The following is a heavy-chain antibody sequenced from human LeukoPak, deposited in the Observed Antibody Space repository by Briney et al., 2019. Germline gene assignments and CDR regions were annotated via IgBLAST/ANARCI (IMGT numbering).Heavy chain of an antibody. Sequence: PSETLSLTCTVSGGSISSGSYYWGWIRQPPGKGLEWIGSIYYSGSTYYNPSLKSRVTISVDTSKNQFSLKLSSVTAADTAVYYCARRIAAAGTNYYFDYWGQGTLVTVSS. CDR1: GGSISSGSYY. CDR2: IYYSGST. D-gene: IGHD6-13*01. J-gene: IGHJ4*02. V-gene: IGHV4-39*01. CDR3: ARRIAAAGTNYYFDY.